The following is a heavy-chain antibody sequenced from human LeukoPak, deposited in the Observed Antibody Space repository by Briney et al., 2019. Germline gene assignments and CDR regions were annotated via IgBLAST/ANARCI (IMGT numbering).Heavy chain of an antibody. CDR2: IWYDGSNK. J-gene: IGHJ4*02. V-gene: IGHV3-33*01. CDR3: ARAATTLNHGRLLDY. D-gene: IGHD1-1*01. CDR1: GFTFSSYG. Sequence: GGSLRLSCAASGFTFSSYGMHWVRQAPGKGLEWVAVIWYDGSNKYYADSVKGRFTISRDNSKNTLYLQMNSLRAEDTAVYYCARAATTLNHGRLLDYWGQGTLVTVSS.